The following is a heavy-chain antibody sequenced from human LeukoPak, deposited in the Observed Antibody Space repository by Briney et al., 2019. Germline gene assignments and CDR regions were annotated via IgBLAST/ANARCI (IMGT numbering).Heavy chain of an antibody. J-gene: IGHJ3*02. D-gene: IGHD6-13*01. CDR1: GGTFSSYA. Sequence: ASVKVSCKASGGTFSSYAISWVRQAPGQGLEWMGWINPNSGGTNYAQKFQGRVTMTRDTSISTAYMELSRLRSDDTAVYYCARSLIAAAGTNAFDIWGQGTMVTVSS. CDR2: INPNSGGT. V-gene: IGHV1-2*02. CDR3: ARSLIAAAGTNAFDI.